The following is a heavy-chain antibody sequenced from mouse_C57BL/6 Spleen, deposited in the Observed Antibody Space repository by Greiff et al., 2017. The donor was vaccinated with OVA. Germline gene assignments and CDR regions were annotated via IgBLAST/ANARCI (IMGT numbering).Heavy chain of an antibody. CDR3: AKGTGAYFDY. CDR1: GYTFTSYW. CDR2: IYPGSGST. V-gene: IGHV1-55*01. J-gene: IGHJ2*01. Sequence: QVQLQQPGAELVKPGASVKMSCKASGYTFTSYWINWVKQRPGQGLEWIGGIYPGSGSTNYNEKFKSKATLTVDTSSSTAYMQLSSLTSEDSAVDYCAKGTGAYFDYWGQGTTLTVSA.